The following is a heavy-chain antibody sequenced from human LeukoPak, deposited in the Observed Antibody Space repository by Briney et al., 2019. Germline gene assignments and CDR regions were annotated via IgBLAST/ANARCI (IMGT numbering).Heavy chain of an antibody. Sequence: ASVKVSCKPSGYTFTSYGISWVRQAPGQGLEWMGWISGNNGNANYAQNLQGRVTMTTDTSTSTAYMELRSLRSDDTAVYYCTRDGNSWPDLWGQGTLVNVFS. CDR2: ISGNNGNA. J-gene: IGHJ5*02. V-gene: IGHV1-18*01. CDR1: GYTFTSYG. D-gene: IGHD1-26*01. CDR3: TRDGNSWPDL.